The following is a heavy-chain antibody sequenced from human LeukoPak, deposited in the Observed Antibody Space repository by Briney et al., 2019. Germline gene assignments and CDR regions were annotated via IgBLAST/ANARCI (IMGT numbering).Heavy chain of an antibody. D-gene: IGHD2-2*01. J-gene: IGHJ5*02. V-gene: IGHV1-46*01. CDR1: GYTFTSYY. Sequence: GASVKVSCKASGYTFTSYYMHWVRQAPGQGLEWMGIINPSGGSTSYAQKFQGRVTITRNTSISTAYMELSSLRSEDTAVYYCARGYWRTGYCSSTSCLSPWFDPWGQGTLVTVSS. CDR2: INPSGGST. CDR3: ARGYWRTGYCSSTSCLSPWFDP.